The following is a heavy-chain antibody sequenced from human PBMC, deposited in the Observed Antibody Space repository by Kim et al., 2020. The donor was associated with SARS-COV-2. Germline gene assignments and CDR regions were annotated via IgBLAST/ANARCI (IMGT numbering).Heavy chain of an antibody. CDR3: ERELLRRYGPFDM. J-gene: IGHJ3*02. V-gene: IGHV3-7*03. D-gene: IGHD1-1*01. Sequence: YVDSVKGRFTLSRDNAENSLYLQMNSVRAEDTAVYYCERELLRRYGPFDMWAQGTVVTVSS.